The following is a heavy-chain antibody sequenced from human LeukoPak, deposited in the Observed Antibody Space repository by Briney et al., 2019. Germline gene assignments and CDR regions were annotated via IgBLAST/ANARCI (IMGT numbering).Heavy chain of an antibody. Sequence: GASVKVSCKASGYTFTGYYMHWVRQAPGQGLEWMGIINPSGGSTSYAQKFQGRVTMTRDMSTSTVYMELSSLRSEDTAVYYCARDIQDSGLFGGVIVNPGPFDYWGQGTLVTVSS. CDR2: INPSGGST. V-gene: IGHV1-46*01. J-gene: IGHJ4*02. CDR1: GYTFTGYY. CDR3: ARDIQDSGLFGGVIVNPGPFDY. D-gene: IGHD3-16*02.